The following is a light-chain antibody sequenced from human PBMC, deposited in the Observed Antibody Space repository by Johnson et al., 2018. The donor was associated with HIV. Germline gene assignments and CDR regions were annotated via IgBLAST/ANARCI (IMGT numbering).Light chain of an antibody. CDR2: DNN. Sequence: QSVLTQPPSVSAAPGQKVTISCSGSSSNIGNNYVSWYQQLPGTAPKLLIYDNNKRPSGIPARFFGSKSGTSDTLGITGIQTGDEADYYRGTCESSLSAYGFGTGTKVTVL. CDR3: GTCESSLSAYG. V-gene: IGLV1-51*01. J-gene: IGLJ1*01. CDR1: SSNIGNNY.